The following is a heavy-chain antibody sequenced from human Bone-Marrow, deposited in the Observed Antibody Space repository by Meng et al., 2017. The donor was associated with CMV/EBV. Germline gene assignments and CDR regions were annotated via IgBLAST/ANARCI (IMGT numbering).Heavy chain of an antibody. CDR3: ARGGIAARIRGSWFNP. Sequence: GGSLRLSCAASGFTFSSYSMNWVRQAPGKGLEWVSSISSSSSYIYYSDSVKGRFTISRDNDKNSLYLQMNSLRAEDTAVYYCARGGIAARIRGSWFNPWGQGTLVTVSS. V-gene: IGHV3-21*01. D-gene: IGHD6-6*01. CDR1: GFTFSSYS. CDR2: ISSSSSYI. J-gene: IGHJ5*02.